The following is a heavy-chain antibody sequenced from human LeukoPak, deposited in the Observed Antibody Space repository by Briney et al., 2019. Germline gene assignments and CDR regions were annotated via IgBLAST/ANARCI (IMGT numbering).Heavy chain of an antibody. J-gene: IGHJ4*02. V-gene: IGHV3-53*01. Sequence: PGGSLPLSCSASGFTVFTNDRTWVPQAPGKGLEWVSVRYSNGKPKYAGTVKGRFTISRDNSKNNLYLEMNSLSPDDTAVYYCARGVEPVVANALAYWGQGTLVTVSS. CDR3: ARGVEPVVANALAY. CDR1: GFTVFTND. CDR2: RYSNGKP. D-gene: IGHD2-21*01.